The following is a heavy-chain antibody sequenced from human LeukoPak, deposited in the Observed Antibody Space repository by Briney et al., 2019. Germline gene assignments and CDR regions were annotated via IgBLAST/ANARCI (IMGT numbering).Heavy chain of an antibody. V-gene: IGHV4-59*01. CDR3: AGARGEDFWSGTDFDY. J-gene: IGHJ4*02. CDR1: GGSISSYY. Sequence: SETLSLTCTVSGGSISSYYWSWIRQPPGKGLEWIGYIYYSGSTNYNPSLKSRVTISVDTSKNQFSLKLSSVTAADTAVYYCAGARGEDFWSGTDFDYWGQGTLVTVSS. CDR2: IYYSGST. D-gene: IGHD3-3*01.